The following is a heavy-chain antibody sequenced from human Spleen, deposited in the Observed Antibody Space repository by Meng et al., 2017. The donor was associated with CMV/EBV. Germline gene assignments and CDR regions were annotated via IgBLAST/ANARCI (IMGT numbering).Heavy chain of an antibody. Sequence: ASVKVSCKASGYTFTGFYMHWVRQAPGQGLEWMGWTNPNSGGTNYAQKFQGRVTMTRDTSISTAYMELSRLRSDDTAVYYCARDLYYCSSTSCQQGGDAFDIWGQGTMVTVSS. D-gene: IGHD2-2*01. CDR2: TNPNSGGT. V-gene: IGHV1-2*02. CDR3: ARDLYYCSSTSCQQGGDAFDI. J-gene: IGHJ3*02. CDR1: GYTFTGFY.